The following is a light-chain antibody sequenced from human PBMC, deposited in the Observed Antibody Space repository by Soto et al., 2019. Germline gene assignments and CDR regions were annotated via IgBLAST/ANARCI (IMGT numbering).Light chain of an antibody. J-gene: IGKJ2*01. CDR3: PQSYSTPYT. CDR2: AAS. Sequence: DIQMNQSPSSLSASVGDRVTITCRASQSISSYLNWYQQKPGKAPKLLIYAASSLQSGVPSRFSGSGSGTDFTLTISSLQPEYFATYYCPQSYSTPYTFGQGTKLEIK. V-gene: IGKV1-39*01. CDR1: QSISSY.